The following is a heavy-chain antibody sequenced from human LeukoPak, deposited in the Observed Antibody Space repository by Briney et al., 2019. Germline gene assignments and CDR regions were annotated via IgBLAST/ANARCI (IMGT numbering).Heavy chain of an antibody. Sequence: PGRSLRLSCAASGFTFSSYSMNWVRQAPGKGLEWVSSISSSSSYIYYAGSVKGRFTISRDNAKNSLYLQMNSLRAEDTAVYYCARVVGATNFDYWGQGTLVTVSS. CDR2: ISSSSSYI. CDR1: GFTFSSYS. D-gene: IGHD1-26*01. CDR3: ARVVGATNFDY. V-gene: IGHV3-21*01. J-gene: IGHJ4*02.